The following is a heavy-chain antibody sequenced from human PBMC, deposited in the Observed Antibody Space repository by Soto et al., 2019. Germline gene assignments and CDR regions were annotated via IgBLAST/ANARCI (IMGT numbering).Heavy chain of an antibody. CDR3: ARARLDTPALDY. Sequence: QVQLVESGGGVVQPGRSLGLSCAASGFTFSIYAMHWVRQAPGKGLEWVAVISYDGSNKYYADSVKGRFTISRDNSKNTRYLQMNSLRTEDTAVYYCARARLDTPALDYWGQGTLVTVSS. CDR2: ISYDGSNK. D-gene: IGHD2-2*01. CDR1: GFTFSIYA. V-gene: IGHV3-30-3*01. J-gene: IGHJ4*02.